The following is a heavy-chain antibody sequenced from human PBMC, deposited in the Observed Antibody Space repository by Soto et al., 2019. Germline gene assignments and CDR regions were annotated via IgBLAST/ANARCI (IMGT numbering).Heavy chain of an antibody. D-gene: IGHD3-10*01. CDR3: ARGPRGYVYYHGMDV. J-gene: IGHJ6*02. CDR2: IDTSGTT. Sequence: PSETLSLTCAVYGGSFSGYYWSWIRQSAGKGLEWIGRIDTSGTTNYNPSLKSRVTMSVDASKNHFSLTLSSVTAADTAVYYCARGPRGYVYYHGMDVWGQGTTVTVSS. CDR1: GGSFSGYY. V-gene: IGHV4-59*10.